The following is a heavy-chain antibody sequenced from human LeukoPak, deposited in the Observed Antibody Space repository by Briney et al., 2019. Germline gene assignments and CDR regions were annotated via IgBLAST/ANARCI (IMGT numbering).Heavy chain of an antibody. V-gene: IGHV3-23*01. CDR2: ISGSGGST. CDR1: GFTFSSYA. Sequence: GGSLRLFCAASGFTFSSYAMSWVRQAPGKGLEWVSAISGSGGSTYYADSVKGRFTISRDNSKNTLYLQMNSLRAEDTAVYYCAKDLGRYYYDSSGYYQEVYWGQGTLVTVSS. D-gene: IGHD3-22*01. CDR3: AKDLGRYYYDSSGYYQEVY. J-gene: IGHJ4*02.